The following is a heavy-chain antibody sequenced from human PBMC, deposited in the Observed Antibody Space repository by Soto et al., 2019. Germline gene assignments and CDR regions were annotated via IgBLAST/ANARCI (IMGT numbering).Heavy chain of an antibody. CDR3: ARNNRGYSYGPPYYYYGMDV. CDR2: INPSGGST. CDR1: GYTFTSYY. V-gene: IGHV1-46*01. D-gene: IGHD5-18*01. Sequence: ASVKVSCKASGYTFTSYYMHWVRQAPGQGLEWMGIINPSGGSTSYAQKFQGRVTMTRDTSTSTVYMELSSLRSEDTAVYYCARNNRGYSYGPPYYYYGMDVWGQGTTVTVSS. J-gene: IGHJ6*02.